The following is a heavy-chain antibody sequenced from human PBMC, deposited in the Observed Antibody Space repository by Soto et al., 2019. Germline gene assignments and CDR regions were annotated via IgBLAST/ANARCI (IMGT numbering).Heavy chain of an antibody. V-gene: IGHV4-4*02. CDR1: GGSISSTSW. J-gene: IGHJ4*02. Sequence: PSETLSLTCAVSGGSISSTSWWSWVRQPPGKGLEWIGEIHHDGSSNYNPSLKSRVTISVDKSKNQFSLKLRSATAADTAIYYCARRPLFDYWGQGTLVTVSS. CDR2: IHHDGSS. CDR3: ARRPLFDY.